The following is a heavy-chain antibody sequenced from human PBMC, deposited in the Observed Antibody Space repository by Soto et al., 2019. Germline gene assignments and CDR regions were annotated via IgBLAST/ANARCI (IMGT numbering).Heavy chain of an antibody. CDR1: GGSISSYY. CDR3: ARDSPVEMGEYYFDY. V-gene: IGHV4-59*01. Sequence: SETLSLTCTVSGGSISSYYWSWIRQPPGKGLEWIGYIYYSGSTNYNPSLKSRVTISVDTSKNQFSLKLSSVTAADTAVYYCARDSPVEMGEYYFDYWGQGTLVTVSS. J-gene: IGHJ4*02. CDR2: IYYSGST. D-gene: IGHD3-16*01.